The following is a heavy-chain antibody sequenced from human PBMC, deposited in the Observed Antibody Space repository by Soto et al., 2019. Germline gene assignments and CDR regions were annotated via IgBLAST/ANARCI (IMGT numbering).Heavy chain of an antibody. CDR3: ARERDGYNYAPFDY. Sequence: GSLRLSCAASGFTFSSYEMNWVRQAPGKGLEWVSYISSSGSTIYYADSVKGRFTISRDNAKNSLYLQMNSLRAEDTAVYYCARERDGYNYAPFDYWGQGTLVTVSS. D-gene: IGHD5-12*01. J-gene: IGHJ4*02. V-gene: IGHV3-48*03. CDR2: ISSSGSTI. CDR1: GFTFSSYE.